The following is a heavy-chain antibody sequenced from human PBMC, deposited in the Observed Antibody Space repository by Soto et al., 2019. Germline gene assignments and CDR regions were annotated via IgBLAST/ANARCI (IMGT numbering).Heavy chain of an antibody. J-gene: IGHJ4*02. CDR3: ALRLGYPGRRYFDY. D-gene: IGHD3-16*01. CDR2: IYYSGST. CDR1: GGSISSGGYS. Sequence: QVQLQESGPGLVKPSQTLSLTCTVSGGSISSGGYSWSWIRQHPGKGLEWIGYIYYSGSTYYNPSVKSRVTISVDTSKNQFALKLSSVTAADTAVDYGALRLGYPGRRYFDYWGQGTLVTVSS. V-gene: IGHV4-31*03.